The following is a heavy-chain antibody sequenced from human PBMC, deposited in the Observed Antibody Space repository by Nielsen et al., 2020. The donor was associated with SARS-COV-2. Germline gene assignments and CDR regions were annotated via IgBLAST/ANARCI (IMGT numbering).Heavy chain of an antibody. J-gene: IGHJ4*02. CDR3: ATPRYYTAMAPFDY. V-gene: IGHV3-23*01. CDR2: ISGSGGST. D-gene: IGHD5-18*01. CDR1: GFTFSSYA. Sequence: ESLKISCAASGFTFSSYAMSWVRQAPGKGLEWVSAISGSGGSTYYADSVKGRFTISRDNSKNTLYLQMNSLRAEDTAVYYCATPRYYTAMAPFDYWGQGTLVTVSS.